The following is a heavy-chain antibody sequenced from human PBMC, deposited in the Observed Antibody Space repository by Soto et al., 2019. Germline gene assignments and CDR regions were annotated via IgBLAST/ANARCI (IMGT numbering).Heavy chain of an antibody. CDR3: ARDERGYSYGP. Sequence: ASGKVSCKASAYTFTSYGISLLRQAPGQGLEWMGWISAYNGNTNYAQKLQGRVTMTTDTSTSTAYMELRSLRSDDTAVYYCARDERGYSYGPWGQGTLVTVSS. J-gene: IGHJ5*02. V-gene: IGHV1-18*04. CDR2: ISAYNGNT. CDR1: AYTFTSYG. D-gene: IGHD5-18*01.